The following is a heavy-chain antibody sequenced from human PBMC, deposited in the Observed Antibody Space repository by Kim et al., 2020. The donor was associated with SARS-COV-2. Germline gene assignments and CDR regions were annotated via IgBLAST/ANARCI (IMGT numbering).Heavy chain of an antibody. J-gene: IGHJ4*02. Sequence: VGSAYYTNSGKGRFTIARDNSKNTLYLQMNSLRAEDTAVYYCARDLGDYWGQGTLVTVSS. D-gene: IGHD3-16*01. V-gene: IGHV3-66*01. CDR2: VGSA. CDR3: ARDLGDY.